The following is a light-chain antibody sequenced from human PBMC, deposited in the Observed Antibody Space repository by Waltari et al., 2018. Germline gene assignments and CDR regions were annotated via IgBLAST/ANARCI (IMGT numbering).Light chain of an antibody. Sequence: QSVLTQPPSASGTPGQRVTISCSGSSSNIGDNVVNWYQQLPGKAPKLLIYRNDQLPSGVPDRFSASKSGTSASLAISGLQSEDEADYYCAAWDDRMNGHWVFGGGTKVTVL. CDR2: RND. V-gene: IGLV1-44*01. J-gene: IGLJ3*02. CDR1: SSNIGDNV. CDR3: AAWDDRMNGHWV.